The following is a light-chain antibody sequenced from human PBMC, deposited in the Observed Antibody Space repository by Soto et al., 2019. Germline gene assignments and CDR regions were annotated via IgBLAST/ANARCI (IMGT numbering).Light chain of an antibody. CDR1: QSISSW. V-gene: IGKV1-5*01. Sequence: DIQMTQSPSTLSASVGDRVTITCRASQSISSWLAWYQQKPGKAPKLLIYDASSLESGVPSRFSGSGSGTEFTLTISSLQHDDFATYYCQQYNSYPMYPFGQGTKLEIK. CDR2: DAS. CDR3: QQYNSYPMYP. J-gene: IGKJ2*01.